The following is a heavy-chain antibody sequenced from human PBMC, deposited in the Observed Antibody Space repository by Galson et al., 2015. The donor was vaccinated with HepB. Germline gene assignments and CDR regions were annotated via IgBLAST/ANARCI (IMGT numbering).Heavy chain of an antibody. D-gene: IGHD4-17*01. CDR1: GFTFSSYG. Sequence: SLRLSCAASGFTFSSYGMHWVRQAPGKGLEWVAVISYDGSNKYYADSVKGRFTISRDNSKNTLYLQMNSLRAEDTAVYYCANLYGDYASLDYWGQGTLVTVFS. CDR2: ISYDGSNK. J-gene: IGHJ4*02. V-gene: IGHV3-30*18. CDR3: ANLYGDYASLDY.